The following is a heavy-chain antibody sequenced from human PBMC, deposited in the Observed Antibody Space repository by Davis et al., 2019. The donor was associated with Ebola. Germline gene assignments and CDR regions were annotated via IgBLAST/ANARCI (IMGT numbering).Heavy chain of an antibody. J-gene: IGHJ4*02. V-gene: IGHV3-7*01. Sequence: GESLKISCAASGFTFSNYWMSWVRQAPGKGLEWVANIKEDGSEKYYVDSVKGRFTISRDNAKNSLSLQMNGLRAEDTAVYYCARDSLPPSGFEPYWGQGTLVTVSS. CDR2: IKEDGSEK. CDR1: GFTFSNYW. D-gene: IGHD5-12*01. CDR3: ARDSLPPSGFEPY.